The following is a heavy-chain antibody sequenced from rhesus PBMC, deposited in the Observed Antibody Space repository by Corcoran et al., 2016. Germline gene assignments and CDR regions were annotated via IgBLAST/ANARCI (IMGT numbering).Heavy chain of an antibody. CDR3: ARGDSSGWYGWDY. V-gene: IGHV4-160*01. J-gene: IGHJ4*01. CDR2: IYGSGGST. Sequence: QVQLQESGPGLVKPSETLSLTCAVSGGSISSNYWSWIRQAPGKGLEWIGRIYGSGGSTDYNPSLQSRVTISTDTSKNQFFLKLSSVTAADTAVYYCARGDSSGWYGWDYWGQGVLVTVSS. CDR1: GGSISSNY. D-gene: IGHD6-31*01.